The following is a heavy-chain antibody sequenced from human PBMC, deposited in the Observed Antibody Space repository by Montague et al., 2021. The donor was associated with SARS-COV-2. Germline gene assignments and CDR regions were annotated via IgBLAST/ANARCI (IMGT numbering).Heavy chain of an antibody. V-gene: IGHV4-39*07. CDR2: IYYSGST. J-gene: IGHJ4*02. Sequence: SETLSLTCTVSGGSISSSSYYWGWIRQPPGKGLEWIGSIYYSGSTYYNPSLKSRVTISVDTSKNQFSLKLSSVTAADTAVYYRARDLWVWLLVEGSFDSWGQGTLVTVSS. CDR1: GGSISSSSYY. CDR3: ARDLWVWLLVEGSFDS. D-gene: IGHD5-12*01.